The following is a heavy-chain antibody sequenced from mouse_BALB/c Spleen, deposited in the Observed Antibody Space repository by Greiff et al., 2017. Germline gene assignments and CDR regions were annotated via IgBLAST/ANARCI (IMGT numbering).Heavy chain of an antibody. CDR2: IWAGGST. Sequence: VKVVESGPGLVAPSQSLSITCTVSGFSLTSYGVHWVRQPPGKGLEWLGVIWAGGSTNYNSALMSRLSISKDNSKSQVFLKMNSLQTDDTAMYYCARDKAYYGNYGFAYWGQGTLVTVSA. V-gene: IGHV2-9*02. J-gene: IGHJ3*01. D-gene: IGHD2-10*01. CDR3: ARDKAYYGNYGFAY. CDR1: GFSLTSYG.